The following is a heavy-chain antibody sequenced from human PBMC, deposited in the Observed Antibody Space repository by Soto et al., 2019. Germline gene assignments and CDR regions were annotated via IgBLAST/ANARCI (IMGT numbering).Heavy chain of an antibody. D-gene: IGHD3-22*01. Sequence: GGSLRLSCAASGFTFRGYGMHWVRQAPGKGLEWVAVIWYDGSNKYYADSVKGRFTISRDNSKNSLYLQMNSLRAEDTAVYYCASHPRDSSGYWYYFDYWGQGTLVTVS. CDR3: ASHPRDSSGYWYYFDY. J-gene: IGHJ4*02. CDR1: GFTFRGYG. V-gene: IGHV3-33*01. CDR2: IWYDGSNK.